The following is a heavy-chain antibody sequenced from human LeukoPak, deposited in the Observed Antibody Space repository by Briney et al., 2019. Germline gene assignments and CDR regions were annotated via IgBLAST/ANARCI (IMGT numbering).Heavy chain of an antibody. Sequence: SETLSLTCTVSGGSISGSSHFWGWIRQPPGKGLEWIASIYDNGNTYYNSSLKSRVTISVDTSKNQFSLTLTSVTAADTAVYYCARQTWLGVWKLGGTYWGQGTLVTVSS. CDR2: IYDNGNT. V-gene: IGHV4-39*01. CDR3: ARQTWLGVWKLGGTY. J-gene: IGHJ4*02. D-gene: IGHD3-16*01. CDR1: GGSISGSSHF.